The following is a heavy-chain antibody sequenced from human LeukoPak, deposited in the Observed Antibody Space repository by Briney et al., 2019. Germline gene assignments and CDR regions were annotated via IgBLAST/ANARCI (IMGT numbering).Heavy chain of an antibody. CDR2: IIPIFGTA. J-gene: IGHJ4*02. CDR1: GGTFSSYA. D-gene: IGHD4-17*01. V-gene: IGHV1-69*06. Sequence: ASVKVSCKASGGTFSSYAISWVRQAPGQGLEWMGGIIPIFGTANYAQKFQGRVTMTEDTSTDTAYMELSSLRSEDTAVYYCATATYGDYLLDYWGQGTLVTVSS. CDR3: ATATYGDYLLDY.